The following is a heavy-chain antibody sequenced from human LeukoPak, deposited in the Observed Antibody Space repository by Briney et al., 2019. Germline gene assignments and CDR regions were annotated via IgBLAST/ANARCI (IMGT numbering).Heavy chain of an antibody. J-gene: IGHJ4*02. V-gene: IGHV3-9*03. Sequence: GRSLRLSCAASGFTFDDYAMHWVRQAPGKGLEWVSGISWNSGSIGYADSVKGRFTISRDNAKNSLYLQMNSLRAEDMALYYCAKDTSALIAAAGKWGFDYWRQGTLVTVSS. CDR1: GFTFDDYA. CDR2: ISWNSGSI. CDR3: AKDTSALIAAAGKWGFDY. D-gene: IGHD6-13*01.